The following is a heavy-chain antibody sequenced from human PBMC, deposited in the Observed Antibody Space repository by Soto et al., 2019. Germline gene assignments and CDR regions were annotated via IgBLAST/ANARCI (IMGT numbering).Heavy chain of an antibody. CDR2: ISASSDVA. V-gene: IGHV3-23*01. Sequence: EVRLLESGGGLVQPGGSLRLSCAASGFPFSTSAMNWVRQSPGKGLEWISLISASSDVAYYAESVKGRFTSSRDNSKNVLYLEMKRLRVEDTAVYYCAKYSGSFPVFNGLSVWGQGITVIVSS. D-gene: IGHD1-26*01. J-gene: IGHJ6*02. CDR3: AKYSGSFPVFNGLSV. CDR1: GFPFSTSA.